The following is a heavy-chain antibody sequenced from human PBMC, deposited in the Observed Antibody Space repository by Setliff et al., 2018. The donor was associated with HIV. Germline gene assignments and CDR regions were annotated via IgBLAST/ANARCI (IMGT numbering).Heavy chain of an antibody. CDR2: MYYNGKI. V-gene: IGHV4-39*01. D-gene: IGHD2-15*01. CDR3: ARRGESTGSWFSSWYSYDMDV. CDR1: GVSLSSESYY. J-gene: IGHJ6*02. Sequence: PSETLSLTCTVSGVSLSSESYYWGWVRQPPGXXLEWVGSMYYNGKIFYNPSLRSRVTIFVDSSKNELSLRLQSVTAADTAVYYCARRGESTGSWFSSWYSYDMDVWGQGTTVTVSS.